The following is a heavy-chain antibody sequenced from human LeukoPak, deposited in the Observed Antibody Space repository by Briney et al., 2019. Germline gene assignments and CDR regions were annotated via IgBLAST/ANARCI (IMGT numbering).Heavy chain of an antibody. CDR2: INHSGST. Sequence: SETLSLTCTVSGGSISSYYWSWIRQPPGKGLEWIGEINHSGSTNYNPSLKSRVTISVDTSKNQFSLKLSSVTAADTAVYYCARGRKRGAAAGPVFDYWGQGTLVTVSS. CDR1: GGSISSYY. V-gene: IGHV4-34*01. CDR3: ARGRKRGAAAGPVFDY. D-gene: IGHD6-13*01. J-gene: IGHJ4*02.